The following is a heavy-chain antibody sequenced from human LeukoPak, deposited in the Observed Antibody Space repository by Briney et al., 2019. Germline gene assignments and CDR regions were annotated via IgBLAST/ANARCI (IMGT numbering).Heavy chain of an antibody. Sequence: GGSLRLSCAASGFTFSRNWMSWVRQAPGKGLEWVANIKQDDSEKYYVDSVKGRFTISRDNAKNSLYLQMNSLRAEDTAVYYCARVRWDTVVGVGYFDLWGQGTLVTVSS. D-gene: IGHD2-15*01. V-gene: IGHV3-7*01. CDR2: IKQDDSEK. CDR1: GFTFSRNW. J-gene: IGHJ4*02. CDR3: ARVRWDTVVGVGYFDL.